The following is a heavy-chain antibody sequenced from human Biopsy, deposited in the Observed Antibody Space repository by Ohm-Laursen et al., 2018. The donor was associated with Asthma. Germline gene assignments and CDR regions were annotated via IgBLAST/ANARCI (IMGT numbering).Heavy chain of an antibody. Sequence: GSLRLSCSASGFTFSSFAMTWVRQAPGKGLEWVSYISSSGTTIFNADSVKGRFTIPRDNAKKSLFLEMNSLTVEDTAVYFCARGYSTSWYFGYWGQGTLVTVSS. J-gene: IGHJ4*02. CDR1: GFTFSSFA. CDR2: ISSSGTTI. CDR3: ARGYSTSWYFGY. V-gene: IGHV3-48*04. D-gene: IGHD6-13*01.